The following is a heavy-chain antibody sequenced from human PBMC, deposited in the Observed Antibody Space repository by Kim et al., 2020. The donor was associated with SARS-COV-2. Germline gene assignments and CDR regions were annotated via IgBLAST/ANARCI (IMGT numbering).Heavy chain of an antibody. D-gene: IGHD3-22*01. CDR2: INGGNGYT. J-gene: IGHJ4*02. Sequence: ASVKVSCKASGYTFNTYALHWVRQAPGQSLDWMGWINGGNGYTEYSQKFQGRVTFTKDTSAKTAYMELSSLRSEDTAVYYCARDHRNSSGYYSFDYWGQGTLVTVSS. CDR3: ARDHRNSSGYYSFDY. V-gene: IGHV1-3*01. CDR1: GYTFNTYA.